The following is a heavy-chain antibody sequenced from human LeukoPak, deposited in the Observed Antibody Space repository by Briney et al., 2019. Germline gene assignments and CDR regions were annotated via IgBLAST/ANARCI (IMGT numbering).Heavy chain of an antibody. V-gene: IGHV3-30*18. Sequence: GGSLRLSCAASGFTFSSCKMHWVRQAPGKGLGWVAVISYDGSIEYYVDSVKGRFTISRDNSKNTLFLQMNSLRAEDTAVYYCAKAGDGYNELNYWGQGTRVTVSS. D-gene: IGHD5-24*01. CDR1: GFTFSSCK. J-gene: IGHJ4*02. CDR2: ISYDGSIE. CDR3: AKAGDGYNELNY.